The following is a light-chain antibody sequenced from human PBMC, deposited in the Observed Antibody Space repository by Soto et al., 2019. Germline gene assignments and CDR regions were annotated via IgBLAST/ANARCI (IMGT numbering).Light chain of an antibody. CDR2: DAS. CDR3: QQYGSSGT. CDR1: QSVSGSY. Sequence: EIVLTPSPVTVSLSPGERATLSCRASQSVSGSYLAWYQQKPGQPPRLLIYDASNRATGIPDRFSGSGSGTDFTLTISRLEPEDFAVYYCQQYGSSGTFGQGTKVDI. J-gene: IGKJ1*01. V-gene: IGKV3-20*01.